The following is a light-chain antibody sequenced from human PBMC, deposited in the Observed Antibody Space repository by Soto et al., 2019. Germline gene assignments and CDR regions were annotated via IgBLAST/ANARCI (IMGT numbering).Light chain of an antibody. CDR3: SSYTGSSTLYV. CDR2: EVS. V-gene: IGLV2-14*01. Sequence: QSVLTQPASASGSPGQSITISCTGTSSDIGGYNYVSWYQQHPGKVPKLMIFEVSNRPSGVSYRFSGSKSGNTASLTISGLQAEDEADYYCSSYTGSSTLYVFGTGTKVTVL. CDR1: SSDIGGYNY. J-gene: IGLJ1*01.